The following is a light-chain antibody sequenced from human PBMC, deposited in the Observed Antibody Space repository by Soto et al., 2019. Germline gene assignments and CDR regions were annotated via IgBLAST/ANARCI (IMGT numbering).Light chain of an antibody. CDR3: QQCSNLPRP. V-gene: IGKV3-11*01. CDR2: DAS. J-gene: IGKJ1*01. Sequence: ILCTKYKDTLALSAVERATLSCRASQSVSSYLAWYQKTPGQAPRLLIDDASNRATGIPARFSGSGSGTDFTVTISSLPAEDVTVYCCQQCSNLPRPFGEGTKV. CDR1: QSVSSY.